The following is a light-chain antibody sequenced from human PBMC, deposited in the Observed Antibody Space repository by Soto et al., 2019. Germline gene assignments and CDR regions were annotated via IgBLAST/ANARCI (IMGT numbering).Light chain of an antibody. V-gene: IGKV3-20*01. Sequence: EIVLTQSPGTLSLSPGERATLSCRASQSVSSSDLAWYQQKPGQAPRLLIYGASSRATGIPDRFSGSGSGTDFTLTISRVEHEDFAVYYCQQYGSSPCACGQGTKLEIK. CDR2: GAS. CDR1: QSVSSSD. J-gene: IGKJ2*02. CDR3: QQYGSSPCA.